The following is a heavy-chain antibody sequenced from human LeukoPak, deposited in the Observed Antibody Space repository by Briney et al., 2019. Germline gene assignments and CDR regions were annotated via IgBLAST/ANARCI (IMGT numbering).Heavy chain of an antibody. Sequence: PSETLSLTCTVSGGSISSYYWSWLRQPPGRGLEWIASIYHSGSTYYNPSLKSRATISIDTSRNHFSLKLTSVTAADTAIYYCASWGSGNHQYYYGMDVWGQGTTVTVSS. V-gene: IGHV4-39*07. CDR2: IYHSGST. J-gene: IGHJ6*02. D-gene: IGHD3-16*01. CDR1: GGSISSYY. CDR3: ASWGSGNHQYYYGMDV.